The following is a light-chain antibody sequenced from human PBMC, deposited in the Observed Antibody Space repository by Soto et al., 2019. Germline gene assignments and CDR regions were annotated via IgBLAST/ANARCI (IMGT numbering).Light chain of an antibody. V-gene: IGKV1-39*01. CDR1: QSISNY. J-gene: IGKJ1*01. CDR3: QQYNSYSAWA. Sequence: DIQMTQSPSSLSASVGYRFSITCRASQSISNYLNWYQQKPGKAPKVLIYAASSLQSGVPSRFSGSGSGTDFTLTIRSLQPDDFATYYCQQYNSYSAWAFGQGTTVDIK. CDR2: AAS.